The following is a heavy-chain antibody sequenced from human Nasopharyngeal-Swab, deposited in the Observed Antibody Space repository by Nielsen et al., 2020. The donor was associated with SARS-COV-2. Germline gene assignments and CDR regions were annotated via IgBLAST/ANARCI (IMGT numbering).Heavy chain of an antibody. CDR3: AKELKVRGVLRAFDP. Sequence: GESLKISCAASGFTFSSYGMHWVRQAPGKGLEWVAVISYDGSNKYYADSVKGRFTISRDNSKNTLYLQMNSLRAEDTAVYYCAKELKVRGVLRAFDPWGQGTLVTVSS. CDR2: ISYDGSNK. D-gene: IGHD3-10*01. J-gene: IGHJ5*02. V-gene: IGHV3-33*05. CDR1: GFTFSSYG.